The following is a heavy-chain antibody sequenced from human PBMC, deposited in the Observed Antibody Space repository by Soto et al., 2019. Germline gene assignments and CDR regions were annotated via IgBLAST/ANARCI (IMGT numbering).Heavy chain of an antibody. CDR2: INHSGST. J-gene: IGHJ3*02. V-gene: IGHV4-34*01. Sequence: PSETLSLTCAVYGGCRSGYYWSWIRQPPGKGLEWIGEINHSGSTNYNPSLKSRVTISLNTSTNQFSLKLSSVTAADTAVYYCATSNGFLTTNEDAFEISGQGTLVTV. D-gene: IGHD1-1*01. CDR3: ATSNGFLTTNEDAFEI. CDR1: GGCRSGYY.